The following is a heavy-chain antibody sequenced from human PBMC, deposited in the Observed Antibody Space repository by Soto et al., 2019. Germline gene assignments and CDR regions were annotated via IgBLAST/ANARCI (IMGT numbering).Heavy chain of an antibody. CDR1: GYTFTGYY. V-gene: IGHV1-2*04. Sequence: AASVKVSCKASGYTFTGYYMHWVRQAPGQGLEWMGWINPNSGGTNYAQKFQGWVTMTRDTSISTAYMELSRLRSDDTAVYYCAILLGYCSGGSCYSGSYFDYWGQGTLVTVSS. CDR3: AILLGYCSGGSCYSGSYFDY. CDR2: INPNSGGT. D-gene: IGHD2-15*01. J-gene: IGHJ4*02.